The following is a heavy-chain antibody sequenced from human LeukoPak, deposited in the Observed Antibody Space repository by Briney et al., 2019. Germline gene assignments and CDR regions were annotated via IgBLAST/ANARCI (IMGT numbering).Heavy chain of an antibody. CDR1: GFTSSDYT. D-gene: IGHD5-24*01. CDR3: ARDPGMGFDY. V-gene: IGHV3-30*04. CDR2: ISYDGSNK. Sequence: GGSLRLSCAASGFTSSDYTMNWVRKAPGKGLEWVAVISYDGSNKYYADSVKGRFTISRDNSKNTLYLQMNSLRAEDTAVYYCARDPGMGFDYWGQGTLVTVSS. J-gene: IGHJ4*02.